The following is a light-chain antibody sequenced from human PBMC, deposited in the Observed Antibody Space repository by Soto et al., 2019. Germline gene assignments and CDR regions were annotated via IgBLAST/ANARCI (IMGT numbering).Light chain of an antibody. V-gene: IGLV2-14*01. CDR1: MRDVGAYNL. J-gene: IGLJ2*01. CDR2: EVR. CDR3: SSYTSKSSLI. Sequence: QSALTQPASVSGSPGQSITISCAGTMRDVGAYNLVSWYQQRPGRAPQLIIYEVRNRPSGISFRFSGSKSGNTASLTISGLQAEDEADYYCSSYTSKSSLIFGGGTKVTVL.